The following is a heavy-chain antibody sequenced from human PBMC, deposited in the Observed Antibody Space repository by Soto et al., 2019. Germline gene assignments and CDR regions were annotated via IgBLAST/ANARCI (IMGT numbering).Heavy chain of an antibody. Sequence: EVQLVESGGGLVQPGGSVRLSCAASGFTLSGYWMHWVRQVPGKGRVWVSRVNSDGSMTAYADSVKGRFTISRDNAKNTLYLQMNSLKADDTAVYYCARGKDQRNTQTYSYFDSWGQGTQVAVSS. V-gene: IGHV3-74*01. CDR1: GFTLSGYW. D-gene: IGHD5-18*01. CDR3: ARGKDQRNTQTYSYFDS. J-gene: IGHJ4*02. CDR2: VNSDGSMT.